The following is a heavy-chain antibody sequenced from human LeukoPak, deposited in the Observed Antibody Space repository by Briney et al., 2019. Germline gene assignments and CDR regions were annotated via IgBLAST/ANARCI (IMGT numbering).Heavy chain of an antibody. CDR1: GFTFSGYG. Sequence: PGGSLRLSCAASGFTFSGYGMHWVRQAPGKGLEWVAIIWYDGSIKYYTDSVKGRFTISRDNSKNTMYLQMNSLRVEDTAVYYCARIGCSGGNCNPYHYYDMDVWGQGTTVTVS. J-gene: IGHJ6*02. D-gene: IGHD2-15*01. V-gene: IGHV3-33*01. CDR3: ARIGCSGGNCNPYHYYDMDV. CDR2: IWYDGSIK.